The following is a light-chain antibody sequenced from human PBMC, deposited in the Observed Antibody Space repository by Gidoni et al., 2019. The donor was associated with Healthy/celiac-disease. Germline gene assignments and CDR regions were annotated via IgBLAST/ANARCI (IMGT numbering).Light chain of an antibody. V-gene: IGKV3-20*01. J-gene: IGKJ3*01. Sequence: EIVLTQSPGTLSLSPGERATLSCRASQSVSSSYLAGNQQKPGQAPRLLIYCASSRDPGIPDRFSGSGSGTDFTLTISRLEPEDCAVYYCQHYGSSPFTFGPGTKVDIK. CDR3: QHYGSSPFT. CDR2: CAS. CDR1: QSVSSSY.